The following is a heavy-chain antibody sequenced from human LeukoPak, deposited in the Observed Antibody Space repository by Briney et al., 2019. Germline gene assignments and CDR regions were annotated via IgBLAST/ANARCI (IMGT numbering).Heavy chain of an antibody. CDR1: GFTFSSYS. CDR3: ARRDIVLMVYPDY. J-gene: IGHJ4*02. Sequence: PGGSLRLSCAASGFTFSSYSMNWVRQAPGKGLEWVSSISSSSYIYYADSVKGRFTISRDNAKNSLYLQMNSLRAEDTAVYYCARRDIVLMVYPDYWGQGTLVTVSS. V-gene: IGHV3-21*01. D-gene: IGHD2-8*01. CDR2: ISSSSYI.